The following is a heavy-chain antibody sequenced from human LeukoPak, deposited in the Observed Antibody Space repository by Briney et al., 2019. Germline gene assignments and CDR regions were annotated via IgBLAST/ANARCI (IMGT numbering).Heavy chain of an antibody. D-gene: IGHD2-8*01. J-gene: IGHJ4*02. CDR2: IRSKRYDRAT. CDR3: ARQEWYFDY. Sequence: SGGSLRLSCAASGFTFSSYWMSWVRQAPGKGLERVGSIRSKRYDRATEYAASVNGRFTISRDDSKSIAYLQMDSLKTEDTAVYYCARQEWYFDYWGQGTLVTVSS. CDR1: GFTFSSYW. V-gene: IGHV3-49*04.